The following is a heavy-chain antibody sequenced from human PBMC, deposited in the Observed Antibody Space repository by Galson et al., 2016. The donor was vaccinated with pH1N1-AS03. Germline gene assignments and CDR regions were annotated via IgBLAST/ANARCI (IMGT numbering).Heavy chain of an antibody. Sequence: SVKVSCKASGGTFNSNAISWVRQAPGQGLEWMGGIIAIFRTTIYAQKFQGRVTITADKSTSTAYMELRSLRSDDTAVYYCARAMVPTTYYGMDVWGQGTTVTVSS. J-gene: IGHJ6*02. CDR1: GGTFNSNA. CDR2: IIAIFRTT. D-gene: IGHD4/OR15-4a*01. CDR3: ARAMVPTTYYGMDV. V-gene: IGHV1-69*06.